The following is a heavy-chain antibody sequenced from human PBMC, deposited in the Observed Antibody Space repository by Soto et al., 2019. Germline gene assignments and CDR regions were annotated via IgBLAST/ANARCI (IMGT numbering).Heavy chain of an antibody. CDR3: AKDIVVVPAAMYYYYYGMDV. J-gene: IGHJ6*02. V-gene: IGHV6-1*01. D-gene: IGHD2-2*01. Sequence: PSQTLSLTCAISGDSVSSNSAAWNWIRQSPSRGLEWLGRTYYRSKWYNDYAVSVKSRITINPDTSKNQLSLQLNSVTPEDTAVYYCAKDIVVVPAAMYYYYYGMDVWGQGTTVTVSS. CDR1: GDSVSSNSAA. CDR2: TYYRSKWYN.